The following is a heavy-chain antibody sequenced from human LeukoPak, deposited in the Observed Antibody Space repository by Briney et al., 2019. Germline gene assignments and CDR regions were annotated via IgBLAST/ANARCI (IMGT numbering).Heavy chain of an antibody. V-gene: IGHV3-23*01. CDR1: GLTFGSYA. Sequence: PGGSLRLSCAASGLTFGSYAMSWVRQAPGKGLEWDSVISGSSGSTYYADSVKGRFTISRDNSKNTLYLQMNSLRAEDTAVFYCAKDSGWDGYNYFEYWGQGTLVTVSS. CDR3: AKDSGWDGYNYFEY. CDR2: ISGSSGST. J-gene: IGHJ4*02. D-gene: IGHD5-24*01.